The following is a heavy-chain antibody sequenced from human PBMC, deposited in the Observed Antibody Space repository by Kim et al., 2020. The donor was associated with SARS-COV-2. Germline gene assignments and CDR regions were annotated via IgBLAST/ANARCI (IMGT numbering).Heavy chain of an antibody. J-gene: IGHJ6*02. D-gene: IGHD3-16*01. Sequence: ASVKVSCKATGYSFTYYAMHWVRQAPGQGLEWMASINPATGAARYSQKLQDRLTFTTDTSSSTAYMDLSSLRSEDTDVYYCAKRGSGYCMDVWGQGTTLTVSS. CDR3: AKRGSGYCMDV. CDR2: INPATGAA. V-gene: IGHV1-3*01. CDR1: GYSFTYYA.